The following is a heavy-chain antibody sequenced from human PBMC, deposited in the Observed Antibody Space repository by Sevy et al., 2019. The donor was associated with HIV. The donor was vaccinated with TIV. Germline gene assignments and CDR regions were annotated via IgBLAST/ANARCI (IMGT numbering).Heavy chain of an antibody. J-gene: IGHJ4*02. V-gene: IGHV3-30-3*01. Sequence: GGSLRLSCAASGFTFSTYAMHWVRQTPGKGLEWVAVVSYDGGNKKYLDSVKGRCTISRDDSKNTLYLQLNSLGAEDTAVYYWARDSGYCGGDCYGPGGYWGQGTLVTVSS. CDR2: VSYDGGNK. CDR3: ARDSGYCGGDCYGPGGY. D-gene: IGHD2-21*02. CDR1: GFTFSTYA.